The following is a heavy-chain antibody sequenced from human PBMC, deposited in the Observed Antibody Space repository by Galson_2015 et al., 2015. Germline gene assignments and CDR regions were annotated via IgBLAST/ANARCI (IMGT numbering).Heavy chain of an antibody. Sequence: CAISGDSVSGNSAAWNWIRQSPSRGLEWLGKTYYRSKWYNDYAVSVKSRITIIPDTSTNQFSLQLNSVTPEDTAVYYCAREDHSNYHYWGQGTLVTVSS. V-gene: IGHV6-1*01. CDR2: TYYRSKWYN. CDR3: AREDHSNYHY. D-gene: IGHD4-11*01. CDR1: GDSVSGNSAA. J-gene: IGHJ4*02.